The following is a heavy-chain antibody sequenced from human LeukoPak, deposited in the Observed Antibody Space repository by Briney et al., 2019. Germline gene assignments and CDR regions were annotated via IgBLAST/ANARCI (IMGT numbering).Heavy chain of an antibody. CDR1: GFTFNSYG. J-gene: IGHJ4*02. CDR2: LRYDGRNQ. D-gene: IGHD6-19*01. Sequence: GGSLRLSCVAFGFTFNSYGMNWVRQAPGKGLEWVSFLRYDGRNQHYADSVGGRFTISRDNPNNTLYLQMNSLRPEDTAVYYCAKDPVAGAPAYYFDNWGQGTLVTVSS. CDR3: AKDPVAGAPAYYFDN. V-gene: IGHV3-30*02.